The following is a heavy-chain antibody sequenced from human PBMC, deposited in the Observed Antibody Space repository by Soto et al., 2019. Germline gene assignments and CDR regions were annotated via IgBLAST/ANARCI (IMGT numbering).Heavy chain of an antibody. CDR3: ARAGTIFGVVIINPIGMDV. Sequence: GASVKVSCKASGYTFTSYYMHWVRQAPGQGLEWVGIINPSGGSTSYAQKFQGRVTMTRDTSTSTVYMELSSLRSEDTAVYYCARAGTIFGVVIINPIGMDVWGQGTTVTVSS. V-gene: IGHV1-46*01. D-gene: IGHD3-3*01. CDR1: GYTFTSYY. CDR2: INPSGGST. J-gene: IGHJ6*02.